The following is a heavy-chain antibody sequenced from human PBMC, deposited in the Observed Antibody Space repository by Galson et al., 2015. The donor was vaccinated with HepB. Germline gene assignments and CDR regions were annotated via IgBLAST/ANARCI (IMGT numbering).Heavy chain of an antibody. CDR1: GYRFSDYW. CDR2: IYPGDSQT. CDR3: TRFGGPTFNHFGLDV. J-gene: IGHJ6*02. D-gene: IGHD3-10*01. V-gene: IGHV5-51*01. Sequence: QSGAEVKKSGESLKISCKGSGYRFSDYWIAWVRQMPGKGLEWMGFIYPGDSQTRYSPSFQGQVTFSADKSISTAYLQWSSLEASDTAMYYCTRFGGPTFNHFGLDVWGQGTTVTVSS.